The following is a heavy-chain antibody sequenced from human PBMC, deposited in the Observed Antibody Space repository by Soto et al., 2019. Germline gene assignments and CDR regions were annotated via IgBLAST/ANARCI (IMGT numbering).Heavy chain of an antibody. CDR1: GFTFSSYT. CDR2: ISAGGDST. CDR3: AKYLELNRYFDY. V-gene: IGHV3-23*01. Sequence: PGGSLRLSCAGSGFTFSSYTMNWFRQAPGKEPEWVSSISAGGDSTYYTDSVKGRFTISRDNSKATVYLQMNSLKTEDTAVYYCAKYLELNRYFDYWGQGARVTVSS. D-gene: IGHD3-3*01. J-gene: IGHJ4*02.